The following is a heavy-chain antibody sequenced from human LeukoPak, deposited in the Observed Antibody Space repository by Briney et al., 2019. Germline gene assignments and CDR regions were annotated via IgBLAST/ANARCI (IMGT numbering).Heavy chain of an antibody. V-gene: IGHV3-30-3*01. CDR2: VSYDGSNQ. Sequence: GGSLRLSCAASGFTFSNYPMHWVRQAPGKGLEWVALVSYDGSNQYYADSVKGRFTISRDNSKNTLYLQMNSLRAEDTAVYYCARDLPWFDPWGQGTLVIVSS. CDR3: ARDLPWFDP. J-gene: IGHJ5*02. CDR1: GFTFSNYP.